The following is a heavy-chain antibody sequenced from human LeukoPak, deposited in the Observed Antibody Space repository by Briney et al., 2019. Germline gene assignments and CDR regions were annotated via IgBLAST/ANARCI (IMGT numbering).Heavy chain of an antibody. D-gene: IGHD3-3*01. Sequence: SETLSLTCTVSGGSISTYYWTWIRQPPGKGLEWMGYIYHSGSTKYDPSLESRVTISVDTSKNQFSLKLRSATAADTAVYYCARSSRGLGYDFPFDYWGQGALVTVSS. CDR3: ARSSRGLGYDFPFDY. CDR2: IYHSGST. V-gene: IGHV4-59*01. J-gene: IGHJ4*02. CDR1: GGSISTYY.